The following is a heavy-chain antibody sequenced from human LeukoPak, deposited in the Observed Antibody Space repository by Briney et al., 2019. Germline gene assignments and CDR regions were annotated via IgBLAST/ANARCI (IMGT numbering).Heavy chain of an antibody. D-gene: IGHD3-22*01. CDR1: GYTFTSYG. CDR2: IIPIFGTA. V-gene: IGHV1-69*05. J-gene: IGHJ4*02. Sequence: SVKVPCKASGYTFTSYGISWVRQAPGQGLEWMGGIIPIFGTANYAQKFQGRVTITTDESTSTAYMELSSLRSEDTAVYYCARTYYYDSNGYQQFDYWGQGTLVTVSS. CDR3: ARTYYYDSNGYQQFDY.